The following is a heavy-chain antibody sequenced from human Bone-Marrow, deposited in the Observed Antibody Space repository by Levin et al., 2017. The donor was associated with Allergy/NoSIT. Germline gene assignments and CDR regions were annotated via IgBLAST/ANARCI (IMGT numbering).Heavy chain of an antibody. J-gene: IGHJ4*02. CDR1: GFNFNTYA. D-gene: IGHD3-3*01. CDR2: ISYDSTHT. CDR3: VRNGGGKEWAWLFDH. V-gene: IGHV3-30*03. Sequence: GESLKISCAASGFNFNTYAIHWVRQAPGKGLEWVSIISYDSTHTFYADSVKGRFIISRDNSRNILYLQMNWLRTDDTAIYFCVRNGGGKEWAWLFDHWGQGTPVTVSS.